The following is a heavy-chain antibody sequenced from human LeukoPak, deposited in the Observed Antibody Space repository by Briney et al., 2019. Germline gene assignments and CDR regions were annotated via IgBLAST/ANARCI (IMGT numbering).Heavy chain of an antibody. Sequence: SETLSLTCTASGGSISSSSYYWGWIRQPPGKGLEWIGSIYYSGSTYYNPSLKSRVTISVDTSKNQFSLKLSSVTAADTAVYYCASGESIVVVTAPYWPSDYWGQGTLVTVSS. CDR2: IYYSGST. CDR3: ASGESIVVVTAPYWPSDY. V-gene: IGHV4-39*01. J-gene: IGHJ4*02. D-gene: IGHD2-21*02. CDR1: GGSISSSSYY.